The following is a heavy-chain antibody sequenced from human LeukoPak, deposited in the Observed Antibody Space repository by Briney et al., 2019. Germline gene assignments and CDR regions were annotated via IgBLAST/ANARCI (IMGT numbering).Heavy chain of an antibody. CDR1: GGSISSSSYY. Sequence: SETLSLTCTVSGGSISSSSYYWGWIRQPPGKGLEWIGSIYYSGSTYYNPSLKSRVTISVDTSKNQFSLKLSSVTAADTAVYYCARDRARAGMSGTQPEFDYWGQGTLVTVSS. CDR3: ARDRARAGMSGTQPEFDY. J-gene: IGHJ4*02. D-gene: IGHD1-14*01. V-gene: IGHV4-39*07. CDR2: IYYSGST.